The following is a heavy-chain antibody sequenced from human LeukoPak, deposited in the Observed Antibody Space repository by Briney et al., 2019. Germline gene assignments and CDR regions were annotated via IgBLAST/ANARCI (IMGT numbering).Heavy chain of an antibody. V-gene: IGHV3-15*01. Sequence: GGSLRRSCAASGFTFSNAWRSWVRQAPGKGLEWVGRIQSKTDGGTTDYAAPVKGRFTISRDDSKNTLYLQMNSLKTEDTAVYYCTTDYVWFGELGFDYWGQGTLVTVSS. D-gene: IGHD3-10*01. J-gene: IGHJ4*02. CDR3: TTDYVWFGELGFDY. CDR2: IQSKTDGGTT. CDR1: GFTFSNAW.